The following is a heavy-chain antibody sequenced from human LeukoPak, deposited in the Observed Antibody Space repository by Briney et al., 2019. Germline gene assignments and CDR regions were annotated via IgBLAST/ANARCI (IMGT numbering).Heavy chain of an antibody. CDR3: TTDDCTNGVCFNY. J-gene: IGHJ4*02. Sequence: GRSLRLSCAASGFTFSNAWMNWVRQAPGKGLEWVGRIKSKTDGGTTDYAAPVKGRFTISRDDSKNTLYLQMNSLKTEDTAVYYCTTDDCTNGVCFNYWGQGTLVTVSS. D-gene: IGHD2-8*01. CDR1: GFTFSNAW. V-gene: IGHV3-15*07. CDR2: IKSKTDGGTT.